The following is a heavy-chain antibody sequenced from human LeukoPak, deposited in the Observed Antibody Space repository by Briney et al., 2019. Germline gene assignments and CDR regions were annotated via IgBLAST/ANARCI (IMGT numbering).Heavy chain of an antibody. CDR3: ARNLHPSGVVVVPSSSPGWFDP. J-gene: IGHJ5*02. CDR2: IIPIFGIA. V-gene: IGHV1-69*04. CDR1: GGSFSSYA. D-gene: IGHD2-15*01. Sequence: SVKVSCKASGGSFSSYAIRWVRQAPGQGLEWMGRIIPIFGIANYAQKFQGRVTITADKSTSTAYMELSSLRSEDTAVYYCARNLHPSGVVVVPSSSPGWFDPWGQGTLVTVSS.